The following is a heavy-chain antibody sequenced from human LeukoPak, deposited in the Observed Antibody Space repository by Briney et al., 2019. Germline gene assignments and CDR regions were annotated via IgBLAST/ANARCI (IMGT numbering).Heavy chain of an antibody. Sequence: GGSLRLSSAASGFTFDDYGMSWVRQAPGKGLEWVSGINWNGGSTGYADSVKGRFTISRDNAKNSLYLQMNSLRAEDTALYYCAREGYSFYYYYGMDVWGQGTTVTVSS. CDR1: GFTFDDYG. V-gene: IGHV3-20*04. CDR2: INWNGGST. J-gene: IGHJ6*02. CDR3: AREGYSFYYYYGMDV. D-gene: IGHD5-18*01.